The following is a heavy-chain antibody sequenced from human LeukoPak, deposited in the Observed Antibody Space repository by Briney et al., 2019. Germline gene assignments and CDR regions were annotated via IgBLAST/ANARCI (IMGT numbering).Heavy chain of an antibody. Sequence: GESLRLSCAASGFTFSNYAMHWVRQAPGKGLEWVAVISYDGSNEYYAGSVKGRFTISRDNSKNTLYLQVNSLRAEDTAVYYCARDSISRGSGSYLDYWGQGTLVTVSS. J-gene: IGHJ4*02. D-gene: IGHD3-10*01. CDR1: GFTFSNYA. CDR3: ARDSISRGSGSYLDY. V-gene: IGHV3-30*04. CDR2: ISYDGSNE.